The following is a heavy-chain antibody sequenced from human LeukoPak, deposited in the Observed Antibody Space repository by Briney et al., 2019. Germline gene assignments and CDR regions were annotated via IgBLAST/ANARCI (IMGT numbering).Heavy chain of an antibody. J-gene: IGHJ4*02. CDR2: ISFDGSNK. CDR1: GFTFSNYG. D-gene: IGHD5-18*01. V-gene: IGHV3-30*18. Sequence: GESLRLSCVASGFTFSNYGIHWVRQAPGKGLEWVAIISFDGSNKYYADSVKGRFTISRDNSKNTLYLQMNSLRAEDTAVYYCAKAPTKGIQLWPEVFFDYWGQGTLVTVSS. CDR3: AKAPTKGIQLWPEVFFDY.